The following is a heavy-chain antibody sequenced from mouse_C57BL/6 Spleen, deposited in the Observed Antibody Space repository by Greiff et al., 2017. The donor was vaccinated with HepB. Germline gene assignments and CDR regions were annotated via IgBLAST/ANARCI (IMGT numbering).Heavy chain of an antibody. CDR1: GYTFTSYW. CDR3: ARRDLLRFWGYAMDY. V-gene: IGHV1-72*01. J-gene: IGHJ4*01. Sequence: QVQLQQPGAELVKPGASVKLSCKASGYTFTSYWMHWVKQRPGRGLEWIGRIDPNSGGTKYNEKFKSKATLTVDKPSSQAYMQLSSLTSVESAVYYCARRDLLRFWGYAMDYWGQGTSVTVSS. CDR2: IDPNSGGT. D-gene: IGHD2-4*01.